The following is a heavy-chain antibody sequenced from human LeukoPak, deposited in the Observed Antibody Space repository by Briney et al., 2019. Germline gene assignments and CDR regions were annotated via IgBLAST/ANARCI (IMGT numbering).Heavy chain of an antibody. J-gene: IGHJ4*02. D-gene: IGHD4-17*01. CDR1: GGSISSSNFY. CDR2: IYYSGST. Sequence: SPTLSLTCTVAGGSISSSNFYSDWIRQPPGKGLEWIGSIYYSGSTYYNPSLKSRVTISVDTTKNQFSLKLNSVTAADTAVYYCARRGNGDYVYWGQGTLVTVSS. V-gene: IGHV4-39*01. CDR3: ARRGNGDYVY.